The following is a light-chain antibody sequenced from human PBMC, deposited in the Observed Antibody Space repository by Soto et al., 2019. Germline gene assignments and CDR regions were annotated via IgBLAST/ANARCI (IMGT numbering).Light chain of an antibody. V-gene: IGKV1-39*01. Sequence: DIQMTQSPSSLAASVGYRVNMTCRASRSISRYLSWYQQKPGKAPNLLIYAASSLQSGVPSRFSGSGSGTDFTLTISSLQPEDFATYYCQQSYSTLPLTFGGGTKGDIK. CDR2: AAS. CDR3: QQSYSTLPLT. J-gene: IGKJ4*01. CDR1: RSISRY.